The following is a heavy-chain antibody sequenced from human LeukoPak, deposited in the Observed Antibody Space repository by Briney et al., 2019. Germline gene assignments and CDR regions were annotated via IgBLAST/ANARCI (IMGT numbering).Heavy chain of an antibody. Sequence: PSETLSLTCTVSGGSLSSYFWSWIRQPPGKGLEWIAYIYYSGSTNYNPSLKSRVTISVDTSKNQFSLKLSSVTAADTAVYYCARLGSSSWYGANYYYYYGMDVWGQGTTVTVSS. CDR3: ARLGSSSWYGANYYYYYGMDV. CDR2: IYYSGST. V-gene: IGHV4-59*01. D-gene: IGHD6-13*01. J-gene: IGHJ6*02. CDR1: GGSLSSYF.